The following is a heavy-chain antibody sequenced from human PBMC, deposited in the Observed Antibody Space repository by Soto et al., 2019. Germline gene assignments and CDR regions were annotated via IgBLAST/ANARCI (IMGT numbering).Heavy chain of an antibody. CDR3: AREGPGSGSHWTDNY. CDR1: GFTFTNYA. J-gene: IGHJ4*02. D-gene: IGHD3-10*01. CDR2: IRSSGDTT. V-gene: IGHV3-23*01. Sequence: EVQLLESGGGLVQPGGSLRLSCAASGFTFTNYAMSWVRQAPGKGLEWVYAIRSSGDTTYYADSMKGRFTISRDNSKNSLYLQISSLRVEDTAVYYCAREGPGSGSHWTDNYWGQGTLVTVSS.